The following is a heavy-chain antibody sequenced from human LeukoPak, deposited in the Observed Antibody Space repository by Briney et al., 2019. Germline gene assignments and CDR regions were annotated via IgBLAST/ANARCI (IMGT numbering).Heavy chain of an antibody. V-gene: IGHV1-69*01. CDR3: ARDAQRYFDWLFYGEAFDI. Sequence: SVKVSCKASGGTFSSYAISWVRQAPGQGLEWMGGIIPIFGTANYAQKFQGRVTITADESTSTAYMELSSLGSEDTAVYYCARDAQRYFDWLFYGEAFDIWGQGTMVTVSS. D-gene: IGHD3-9*01. CDR2: IIPIFGTA. J-gene: IGHJ3*02. CDR1: GGTFSSYA.